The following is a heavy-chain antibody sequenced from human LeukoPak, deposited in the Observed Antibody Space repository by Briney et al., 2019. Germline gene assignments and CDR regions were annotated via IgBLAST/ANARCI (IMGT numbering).Heavy chain of an antibody. D-gene: IGHD6-19*01. CDR1: GFTFDDYA. Sequence: GGSLRLSCAASGFTFDDYAMHWVRQAPGKGLEWVSGISWNSGSIGYADSVKGRFTISRDNAKNSLYLQMNSLRSDDTAVYYCARDRIAVAGFFDYWGQGTLVTVSS. J-gene: IGHJ4*02. CDR3: ARDRIAVAGFFDY. CDR2: ISWNSGSI. V-gene: IGHV3-9*01.